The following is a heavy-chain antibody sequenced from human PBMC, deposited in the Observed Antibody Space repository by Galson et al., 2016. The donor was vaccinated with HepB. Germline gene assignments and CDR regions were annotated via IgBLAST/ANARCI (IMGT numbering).Heavy chain of an antibody. Sequence: SVKVSCKASGYSFSIYGFSWVRQAPGQGLEWMGWISAYNGNTNYAHKFQDRVTLTTDTSTSTAYMDLRSLRFDDTAIYYCARDAGGEENSDYYYGMDVWGQGTTVTVSS. CDR3: ARDAGGEENSDYYYGMDV. J-gene: IGHJ6*02. D-gene: IGHD1-1*01. CDR1: GYSFSIYG. CDR2: ISAYNGNT. V-gene: IGHV1-18*01.